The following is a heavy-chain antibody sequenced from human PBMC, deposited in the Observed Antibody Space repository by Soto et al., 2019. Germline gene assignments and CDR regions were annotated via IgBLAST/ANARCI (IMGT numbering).Heavy chain of an antibody. J-gene: IGHJ4*02. D-gene: IGHD6-19*01. CDR2: INPNSGGT. CDR3: ASAAVTGTAGPDF. Sequence: ASVKVSCKASGYSFSGFYMHWVRQAPGQGLEWMGWINPNSGGTKSAEKFQGRVTMTRDTSISTAYMELSRLTSDDTAVYYCASAAVTGTAGPDFWGQGTQVTVSS. V-gene: IGHV1-2*02. CDR1: GYSFSGFY.